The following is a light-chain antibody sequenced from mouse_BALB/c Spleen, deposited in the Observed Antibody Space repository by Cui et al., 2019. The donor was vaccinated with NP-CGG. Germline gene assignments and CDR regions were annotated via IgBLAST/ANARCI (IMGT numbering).Light chain of an antibody. CDR1: TGAVTTSNY. CDR2: GTN. Sequence: QAVVTQESALTTSPGETVTFTCRSSTGAVTTSNYANWVQKKPDHLFTGLIGGTNNRAPGVPARFSGSLIGDKAALTITGAQTEDEAIYFCALWYSNHWVFGGGTKLTVL. CDR3: ALWYSNHWV. J-gene: IGLJ1*01. V-gene: IGLV1*01.